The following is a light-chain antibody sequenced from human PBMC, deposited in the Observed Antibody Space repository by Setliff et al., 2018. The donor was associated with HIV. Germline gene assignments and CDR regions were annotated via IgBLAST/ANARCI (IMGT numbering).Light chain of an antibody. CDR1: SSDVGSYNY. Sequence: QSVLTQPRSVSGSPGQSVTIPCTGTSSDVGSYNYVTWYRQHPGKVPKLMIYDVTRRPSGVPDRFSGSRSGNTASLTISGLQAEDEADYYCSSFAGRLHVFGTGTKVTVL. J-gene: IGLJ1*01. V-gene: IGLV2-11*01. CDR3: SSFAGRLHV. CDR2: DVT.